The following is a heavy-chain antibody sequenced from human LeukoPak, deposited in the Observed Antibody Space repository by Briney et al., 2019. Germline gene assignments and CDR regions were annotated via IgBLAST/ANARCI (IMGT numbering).Heavy chain of an antibody. V-gene: IGHV3-33*06. CDR2: IYSDGNNK. J-gene: IGHJ4*02. CDR1: GFSFSIHG. CDR3: AKDLARYDILTGYSHFDY. D-gene: IGHD3-9*01. Sequence: GGSLRLSCAASGFSFSIHGMHWVRQAPGKGLEWVAVIYSDGNNKYYGDFVKGRFTISRDNSKNTLYLQMNSLRAEDTAVYYCAKDLARYDILTGYSHFDYWGQGTLVTVSS.